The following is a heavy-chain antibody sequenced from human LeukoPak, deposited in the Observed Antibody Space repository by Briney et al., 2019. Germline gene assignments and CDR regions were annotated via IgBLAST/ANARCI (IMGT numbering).Heavy chain of an antibody. CDR1: GYTFNRYG. D-gene: IGHD1-26*01. CDR3: ARDSISGSYVHYDN. J-gene: IGHJ4*02. V-gene: IGHV7-4-1*02. CDR2: INTNTGNP. Sequence: VASVKVSCKASGYTFNRYGMNWVRQAPGQGLEWMGWINTNTGNPTYAQGFTGRFVLSLDTSVSTAYLQINSLKAEDTAAYYCARDSISGSYVHYDNWGQGTLVTVSS.